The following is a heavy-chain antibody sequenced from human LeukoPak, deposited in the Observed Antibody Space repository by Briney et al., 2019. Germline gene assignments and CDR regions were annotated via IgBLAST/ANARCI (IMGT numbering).Heavy chain of an antibody. J-gene: IGHJ4*02. CDR2: ISGSGGST. CDR3: AKDRIAVAGTGGAFDY. D-gene: IGHD6-19*01. Sequence: PGGSLRLSCAASGFTFSSYAMSSVRQAPGKGLEWVSAISGSGGSTYYADSVKGRFTISRDHSKNTLYLQMNSLRAEDTAVYYCAKDRIAVAGTGGAFDYWGQGTLVTVSS. CDR1: GFTFSSYA. V-gene: IGHV3-23*01.